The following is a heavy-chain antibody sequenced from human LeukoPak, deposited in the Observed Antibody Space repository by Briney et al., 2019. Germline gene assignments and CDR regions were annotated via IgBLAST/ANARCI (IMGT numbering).Heavy chain of an antibody. Sequence: GGSLRLSCAASGFTFSSYGMHWVRQAPGRGLEWVSAISDSAGTTYYADSVKGRFTISRDNSKNTLYLQMNSLRAEDTAVYYCAKERDDCYSNWGQGTLVTVSS. V-gene: IGHV3-23*01. CDR2: ISDSAGTT. CDR3: AKERDDCYSN. J-gene: IGHJ4*02. CDR1: GFTFSSYG. D-gene: IGHD2-21*02.